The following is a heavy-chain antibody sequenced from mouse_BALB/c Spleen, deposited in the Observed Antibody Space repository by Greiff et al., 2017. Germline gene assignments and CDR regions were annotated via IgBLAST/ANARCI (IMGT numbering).Heavy chain of an antibody. D-gene: IGHD1-1*01. J-gene: IGHJ1*01. Sequence: EVQGVESGGDLVKPGGSLKLSCAASGFTFSSYGMSWVRQTPDKRLEWVATISSGGSYTYYPDSVKGRFTISRDNAKNTLYLQMSSLKSEDTAMYYCARDYYGSSYRGYFDVWGAGTTVTVSS. CDR1: GFTFSSYG. CDR3: ARDYYGSSYRGYFDV. V-gene: IGHV5-6*01. CDR2: ISSGGSYT.